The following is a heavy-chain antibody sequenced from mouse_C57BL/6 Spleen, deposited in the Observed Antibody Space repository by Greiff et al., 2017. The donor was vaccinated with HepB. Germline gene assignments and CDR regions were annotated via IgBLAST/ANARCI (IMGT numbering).Heavy chain of an antibody. Sequence: VKLQQPGAELVKPGASVKMSCKASGYTFTSYWITWVKQRPGQGLEWIGDIYPGSGSTNYNEKFKSKATLTVDTSSSTAYMQLSSLTSEDSAVYYCAKGIYYDYDDGGRDDYWGQGTTLTVSS. CDR2: IYPGSGST. V-gene: IGHV1-55*01. D-gene: IGHD2-4*01. CDR3: AKGIYYDYDDGGRDDY. CDR1: GYTFTSYW. J-gene: IGHJ2*01.